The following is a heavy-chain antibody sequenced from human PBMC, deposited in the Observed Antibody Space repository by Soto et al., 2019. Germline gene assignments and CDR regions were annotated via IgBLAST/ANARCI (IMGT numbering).Heavy chain of an antibody. CDR2: TIPIFGTA. D-gene: IGHD5-12*01. CDR1: GGTFSSYA. J-gene: IGHJ6*02. CDR3: ARGRVATIWREGGYGMDV. Sequence: SVKVSCKASGGTFSSYAISWVRQAPGQGLEWMGGTIPIFGTANYAQKFQGRVTITADESTSTAYMELSSLRSGDTAVYYCARGRVATIWREGGYGMDVWGQGTTVTVSS. V-gene: IGHV1-69*13.